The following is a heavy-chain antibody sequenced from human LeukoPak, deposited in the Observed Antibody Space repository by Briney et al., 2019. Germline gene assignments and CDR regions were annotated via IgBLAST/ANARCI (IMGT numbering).Heavy chain of an antibody. D-gene: IGHD6-13*01. Sequence: SETLSLTCTVSVGSITTTNYYWAWIRQPPGRGLDWSGSMYHSGITYYNPSLKSRATMSVDTSKDQFSLKLISVTAADTAVYYCARQDYSSPEGWFDPWGHGTLVTVSS. CDR2: MYHSGIT. V-gene: IGHV4-39*01. J-gene: IGHJ5*02. CDR3: ARQDYSSPEGWFDP. CDR1: VGSITTTNYY.